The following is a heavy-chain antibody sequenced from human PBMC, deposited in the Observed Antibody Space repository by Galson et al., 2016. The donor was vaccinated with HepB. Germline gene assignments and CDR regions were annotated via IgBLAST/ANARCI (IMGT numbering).Heavy chain of an antibody. V-gene: IGHV3-23*01. J-gene: IGHJ4*02. CDR2: VSASGDNT. D-gene: IGHD5-12*01. Sequence: SLRLSCAASGFTFKFHAMNWVRQTPGKGLEWVSVVSASGDNTYHADSVRGRFTVSRDNGKNTVFLQMNDLRAEDTAIYYCAKDRGYSAYSCFDFWDQGALVTVSS. CDR3: AKDRGYSAYSCFDF. CDR1: GFTFKFHA.